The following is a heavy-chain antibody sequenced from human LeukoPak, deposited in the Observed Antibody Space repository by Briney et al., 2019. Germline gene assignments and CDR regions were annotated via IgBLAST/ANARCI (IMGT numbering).Heavy chain of an antibody. CDR1: GYTFTGYY. D-gene: IGHD3-22*01. CDR2: INPNSGGT. Sequence: ASVKVSCKASGYTFTGYYMHWVRQAPGQGLEWMGWINPNSGGTNYAQKFQGRVTMTRDTSISTAYMELSRLRSDDTAVYYCARYRSGYYRDIDYWGQGTLVTVSS. J-gene: IGHJ4*02. CDR3: ARYRSGYYRDIDY. V-gene: IGHV1-2*02.